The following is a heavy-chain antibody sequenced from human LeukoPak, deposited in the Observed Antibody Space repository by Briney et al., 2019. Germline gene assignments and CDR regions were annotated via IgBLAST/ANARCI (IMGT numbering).Heavy chain of an antibody. CDR1: GFTFSSYA. Sequence: GGSLRLSCAASGFTFSSYAMSWVRQAPGKGLEWVSVIYGAGNIYYADSVKGRFIISRDNSKNTLYLQMNSLRAEDTAVYYCASHGGSWYGFDYWGQGTLVTVSS. J-gene: IGHJ4*02. CDR2: IYGAGNI. V-gene: IGHV3-53*01. D-gene: IGHD6-13*01. CDR3: ASHGGSWYGFDY.